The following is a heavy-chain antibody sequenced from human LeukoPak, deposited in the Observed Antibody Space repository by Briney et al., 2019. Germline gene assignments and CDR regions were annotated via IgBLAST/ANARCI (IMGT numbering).Heavy chain of an antibody. J-gene: IGHJ4*02. D-gene: IGHD6-6*01. CDR2: VNQSGST. CDR1: GRSLRDYF. CDR3: VIGQIGARLQV. V-gene: IGHV4-34*01. Sequence: SETLSLTCSVYGRSLRDYFWRWTRRPPGKGLEWIGEVNQSGSTSYNPSLKSRVTISVDTSKNQFSLKVNSVTAADTALYYCVIGQIGARLQVWGQGTLVTVSS.